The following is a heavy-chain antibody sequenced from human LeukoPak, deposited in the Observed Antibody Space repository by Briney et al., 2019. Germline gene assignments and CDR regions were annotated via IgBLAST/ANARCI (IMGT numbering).Heavy chain of an antibody. CDR3: ARGLLGIDF. D-gene: IGHD2-8*02. CDR1: GFTSSSYW. J-gene: IGHJ4*02. Sequence: GGSLRLSCAASGFTSSSYWMHWVRQAPGKGLMWVSRIDTDGSNTNYADSVEGRFTISRDNAKNTLYLQMNSLRAEDTAVYYCARGLLGIDFWGQGTLVTVSS. V-gene: IGHV3-74*01. CDR2: IDTDGSNT.